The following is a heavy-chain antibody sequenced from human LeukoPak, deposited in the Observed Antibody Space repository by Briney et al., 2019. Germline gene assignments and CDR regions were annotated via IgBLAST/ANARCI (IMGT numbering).Heavy chain of an antibody. D-gene: IGHD1-26*01. CDR2: INPNSGGT. Sequence: ASVKVSCKASGYTFTGYYMHWVRQAPGQGLEWMGWINPNSGGTNYAQKLQGRVTMTTDTSTSTAYMELRSLRSDDTAVYYCARAEVGATFGASYYYYYMDVWGKGTTVTVSS. J-gene: IGHJ6*03. CDR1: GYTFTGYY. CDR3: ARAEVGATFGASYYYYYMDV. V-gene: IGHV1-2*02.